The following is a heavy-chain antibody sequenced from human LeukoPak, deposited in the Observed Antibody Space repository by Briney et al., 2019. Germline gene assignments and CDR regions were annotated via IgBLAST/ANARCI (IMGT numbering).Heavy chain of an antibody. CDR2: INHSGST. J-gene: IGHJ4*02. V-gene: IGHV4-34*01. D-gene: IGHD6-19*01. Sequence: PSETLSLTCAVYGGSFSGYYWSWIRQPPGKGLEWIGEINHSGSTNYNPSLKSRVTISVDTSKNQFSLKLSSVTAADTAVYYCARHGIAVAGGYWGQGTLVTVSS. CDR3: ARHGIAVAGGY. CDR1: GGSFSGYY.